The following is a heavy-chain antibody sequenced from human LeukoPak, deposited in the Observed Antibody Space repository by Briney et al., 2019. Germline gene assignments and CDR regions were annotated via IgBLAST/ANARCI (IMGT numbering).Heavy chain of an antibody. J-gene: IGHJ4*02. D-gene: IGHD6-13*01. V-gene: IGHV3-23*01. CDR1: GFTFSSYA. Sequence: GGSLRLSCAASGFTFSSYAMSWVRQAPGKGLEWVSAISGSGGSTYSADSVKGRFTISRDNSKNTLYLQMNSLRAEDTAVYYCAKECLIGYSSSHYDYWGQGTLVTVSS. CDR3: AKECLIGYSSSHYDY. CDR2: ISGSGGST.